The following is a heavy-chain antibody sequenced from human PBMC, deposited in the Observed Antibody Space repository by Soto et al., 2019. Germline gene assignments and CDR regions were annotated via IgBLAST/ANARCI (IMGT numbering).Heavy chain of an antibody. J-gene: IGHJ4*02. Sequence: GGSLRLSCAASGFPFSSYAMHWVRQAPGKGLEWVAVISYDGSNKYYADSVKGRFTISRDNSKNTLYLQMNSLRAEDTAVYYCARDVYYDILTGFDYWGQGTLVTVSS. CDR2: ISYDGSNK. CDR3: ARDVYYDILTGFDY. D-gene: IGHD3-9*01. CDR1: GFPFSSYA. V-gene: IGHV3-30-3*01.